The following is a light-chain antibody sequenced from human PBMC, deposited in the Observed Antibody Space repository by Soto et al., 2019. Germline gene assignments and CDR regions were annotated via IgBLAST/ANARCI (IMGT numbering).Light chain of an antibody. Sequence: QSPLTQPPSVSGAPGQRVTISCTGSSSNIGAGYDVHWYQQLPGTAPKLLIYGNSNRPSGIPDRFSGSKSGTSASLAITGLQAEDEADYYCQSYDSSLDVVFGGGTKLTVL. CDR1: SSNIGAGYD. V-gene: IGLV1-40*01. J-gene: IGLJ2*01. CDR2: GNS. CDR3: QSYDSSLDVV.